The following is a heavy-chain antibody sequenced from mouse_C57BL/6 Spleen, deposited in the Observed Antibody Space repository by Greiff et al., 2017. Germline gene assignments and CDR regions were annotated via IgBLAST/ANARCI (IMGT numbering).Heavy chain of an antibody. J-gene: IGHJ4*01. CDR2: IYPSDSET. CDR3: ARTRYYCAMDY. Sequence: QVQLQQPGAELVRPGSSVKLSCKASGYTFTSYWMDWVKQRPGQGLEWIGNIYPSDSETHYNQKFKDKATLTVDKSSSTAYMQLSSLTSEDSAVYYCARTRYYCAMDYWGQGTSVTVSS. V-gene: IGHV1-61*01. CDR1: GYTFTSYW.